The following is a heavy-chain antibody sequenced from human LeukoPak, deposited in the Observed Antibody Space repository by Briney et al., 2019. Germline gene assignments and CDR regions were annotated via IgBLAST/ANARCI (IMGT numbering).Heavy chain of an antibody. J-gene: IGHJ4*02. CDR3: AKDLGSVVTPPSLDY. V-gene: IGHV3-7*03. D-gene: IGHD3-10*01. CDR2: IKQDGSEK. Sequence: GGSLRLSCAASGFTFSSYSMNWVRQAPGKGLEWVANIKQDGSEKYYVDSVKGRFTISRGNSKNTLYLQMNSLRAEDTAVYYCAKDLGSVVTPPSLDYWGQGTLVTVSS. CDR1: GFTFSSYS.